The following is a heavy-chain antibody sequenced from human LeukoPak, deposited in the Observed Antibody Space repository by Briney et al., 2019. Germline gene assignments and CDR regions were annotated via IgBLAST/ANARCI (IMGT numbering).Heavy chain of an antibody. J-gene: IGHJ4*02. CDR1: GFTFSSYA. Sequence: GGSLRLSCAASGFTFSSYAMSWVRQAPGKGLEWVSGVSASGGSTYYADSVKGRFTISRDNSKNTLYLQMNSLRAEDTAVYYCARVQVPIAAAAFDYWGQGTLVTVSS. D-gene: IGHD6-13*01. CDR2: VSASGGST. V-gene: IGHV3-23*01. CDR3: ARVQVPIAAAAFDY.